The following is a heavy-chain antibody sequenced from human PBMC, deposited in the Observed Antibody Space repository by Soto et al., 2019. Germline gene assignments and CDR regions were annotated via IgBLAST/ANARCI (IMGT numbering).Heavy chain of an antibody. Sequence: SETLSLTCTVSGGSISSGDYYWSWIRQHPGKGLEWIGTIYFSGTTYYNPSLKSRVTTSVDTSKSQFSLKLSSVTAADTAVYYCARRDRSGFSYWLDTWGQGTLVTVS. CDR1: GGSISSGDYY. CDR3: ARRDRSGFSYWLDT. D-gene: IGHD3-22*01. V-gene: IGHV4-31*03. J-gene: IGHJ5*02. CDR2: IYFSGTT.